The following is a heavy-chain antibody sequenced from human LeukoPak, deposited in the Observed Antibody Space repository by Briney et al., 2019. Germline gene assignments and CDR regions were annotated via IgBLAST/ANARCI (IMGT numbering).Heavy chain of an antibody. CDR1: GFTFRSYA. CDR2: IIDSGNSI. Sequence: GGSLRLSCVASGFTFRSYAMSWVRQAPGKGLEWVSTIIDSGNSIYYADSAEGRFTISRDNSKNTLYLQMNSLRAGDTAVYYCAKDPIFSGSYGVFDYWGLGTLVTVSS. J-gene: IGHJ4*02. V-gene: IGHV3-23*01. D-gene: IGHD1-26*01. CDR3: AKDPIFSGSYGVFDY.